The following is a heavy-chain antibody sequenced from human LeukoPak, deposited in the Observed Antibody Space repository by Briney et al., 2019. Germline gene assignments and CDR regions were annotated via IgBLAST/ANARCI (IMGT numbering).Heavy chain of an antibody. CDR1: GFTFSDSF. J-gene: IGHJ4*02. CDR2: SRNKADSYTE. D-gene: IGHD6-13*01. Sequence: GGSLRLSCAASGFTFSDSFMSWVRQAPGKGLEWVGRSRNKADSYTEEYAASVKGRFTISRDESKNSLYLQISSLETEDAAVYYCATSSWYRLAYWGQGSLVTVSS. V-gene: IGHV3-72*01. CDR3: ATSSWYRLAY.